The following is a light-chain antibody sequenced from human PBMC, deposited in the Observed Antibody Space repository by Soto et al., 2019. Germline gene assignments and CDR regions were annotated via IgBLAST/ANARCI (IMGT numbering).Light chain of an antibody. CDR2: GAS. V-gene: IGKV3-20*01. CDR3: QQYGSAPWT. J-gene: IGKJ1*01. Sequence: VVLPQSPCPLSLSPGERTTLSCMASQSISRYLAWYQQKPGQGPRLLIYGASSRAFGTPDRFSASGSGTDFTLTINRLEAEDVAVYYCQQYGSAPWTFGQGTKVDIK. CDR1: QSISRY.